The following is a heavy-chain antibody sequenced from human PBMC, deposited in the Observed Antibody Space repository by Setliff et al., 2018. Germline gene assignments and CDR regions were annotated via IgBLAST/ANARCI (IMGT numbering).Heavy chain of an antibody. J-gene: IGHJ4*02. CDR1: GGSFSGYY. D-gene: IGHD3-9*01. V-gene: IGHV4-34*01. CDR2: INHSGST. Sequence: SETLSLTCAVYGGSFSGYYWSWIRQPPGKGLEWIGEINHSGSTNYNPSLKSRVTISVDTSKNQFSLKLSSVTAADTAVYYCACPDILTGLYDYWGQGTLVTVSS. CDR3: ACPDILTGLYDY.